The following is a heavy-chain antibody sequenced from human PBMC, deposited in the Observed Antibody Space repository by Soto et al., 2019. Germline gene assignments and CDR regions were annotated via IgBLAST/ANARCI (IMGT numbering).Heavy chain of an antibody. Sequence: QVQLVQSGTEARKPGSSVKVSCETSGGNFNNYGFNWVRQVPGQRLEWMGGIIPMFGIVKVGQIFQPRVAVPADQSTGKAYMELTRLRPEDTAVYYCAGEVGGTGLQFWGQGTLVIVSS. D-gene: IGHD3-9*01. CDR2: IIPMFGIV. J-gene: IGHJ4*02. CDR3: AGEVGGTGLQF. V-gene: IGHV1-69*12. CDR1: GGNFNNYG.